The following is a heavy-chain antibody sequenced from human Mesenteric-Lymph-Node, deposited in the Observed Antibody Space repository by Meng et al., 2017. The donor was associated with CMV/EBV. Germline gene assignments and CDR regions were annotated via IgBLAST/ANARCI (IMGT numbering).Heavy chain of an antibody. J-gene: IGHJ4*02. D-gene: IGHD5-12*01. Sequence: TVYGGSISSGGYLWSWIRQPPGKGLEWIGYISYSGNTYYSPSLKNRITISLDTSKNQFSLTVTSVTAADTAVYYCARRYSGYDYPFDYWGQGALVTVSS. V-gene: IGHV4-30-4*01. CDR2: ISYSGNT. CDR1: GGSISSGGYL. CDR3: ARRYSGYDYPFDY.